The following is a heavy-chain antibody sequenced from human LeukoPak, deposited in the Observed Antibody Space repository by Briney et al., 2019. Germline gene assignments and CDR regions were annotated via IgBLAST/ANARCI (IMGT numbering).Heavy chain of an antibody. D-gene: IGHD3-10*01. CDR3: ATTGVMVRGVITDY. CDR1: GFTFSSYW. Sequence: PGGSLRLSCAASGFTFSSYWMSWDRQAPGKGLEWVANIKQDGSEKYYVDSVKGRFTISRDNAKNSLYLQMNSLRAEDTAVYYCATTGVMVRGVITDYWGQGTLVTVSS. J-gene: IGHJ4*02. V-gene: IGHV3-7*01. CDR2: IKQDGSEK.